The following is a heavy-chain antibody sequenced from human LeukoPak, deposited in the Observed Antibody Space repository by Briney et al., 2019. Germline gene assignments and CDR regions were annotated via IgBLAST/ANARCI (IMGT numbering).Heavy chain of an antibody. CDR3: ARLGSSWSLYYYYYGMDV. Sequence: SETLSLTCTVSGGSISSYYWSWIRQPPGKGLEWIGYIYYSGSTNYNPSLKSRVTISVDTSKNQFSLKLSSVTAADTAVYYCARLGSSWSLYYYYYGMDVWGQGTTVTVS. CDR1: GGSISSYY. CDR2: IYYSGST. J-gene: IGHJ6*02. V-gene: IGHV4-59*08. D-gene: IGHD6-13*01.